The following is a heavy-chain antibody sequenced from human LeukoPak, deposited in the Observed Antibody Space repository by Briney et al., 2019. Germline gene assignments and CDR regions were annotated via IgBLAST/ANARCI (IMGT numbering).Heavy chain of an antibody. J-gene: IGHJ4*02. Sequence: SETLSLTCTVSGGSISSYYWSWIRQPPGKGLERIGYIYYSGSTNYNPSLKSRVTISVDTSKNQFSLKLSSVTAADTAVYYCARADRELLDYWGQGTLVTVSS. D-gene: IGHD1-26*01. CDR2: IYYSGST. V-gene: IGHV4-59*01. CDR1: GGSISSYY. CDR3: ARADRELLDY.